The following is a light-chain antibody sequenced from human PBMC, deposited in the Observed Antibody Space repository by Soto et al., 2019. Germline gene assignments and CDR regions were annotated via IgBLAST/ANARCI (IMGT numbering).Light chain of an antibody. CDR1: SSDVGGYNY. CDR2: DVS. Sequence: QSVLTQPASVSGSPGQSITISCTGTSSDVGGYNYVSWYRQHPGKAPKLMIYDVSNRPSGVSNRFSGSKSGNTASLTISGLQAEDEADYYCSSYTSSSTRVVFGGGTKVTVL. J-gene: IGLJ2*01. CDR3: SSYTSSSTRVV. V-gene: IGLV2-14*01.